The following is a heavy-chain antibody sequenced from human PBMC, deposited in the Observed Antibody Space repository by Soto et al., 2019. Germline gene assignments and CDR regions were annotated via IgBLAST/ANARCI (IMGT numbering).Heavy chain of an antibody. CDR2: IYYSGST. D-gene: IGHD3-16*01. J-gene: IGHJ6*02. V-gene: IGHV4-30-4*01. Sequence: SETLSLTCTVSGGSISSGDYYWSWIRQPPGKGLEWIGYIYYSGSTYYNTSLKSRVTISVDTSKNQFSLKLSSVTAADTAVYYCARHSSPTGGYYYYGMDVWGQGTTVTVAS. CDR3: ARHSSPTGGYYYYGMDV. CDR1: GGSISSGDYY.